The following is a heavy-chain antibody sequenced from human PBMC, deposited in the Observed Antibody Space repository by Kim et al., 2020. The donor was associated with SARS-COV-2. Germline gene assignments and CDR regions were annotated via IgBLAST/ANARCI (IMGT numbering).Heavy chain of an antibody. V-gene: IGHV4-34*01. CDR3: ARIPARSGISSGYYPMHY. CDR1: GGSFSGYY. D-gene: IGHD3-22*01. Sequence: SETLSLTCAVYGGSFSGYYWSWIRQPPGKGLEWIGEINHSGSTNYNPSLKSRVTISVDTSKNQFSLKLSSVTAADTAVYYCARIPARSGISSGYYPMHYWGQGTLVTVSS. CDR2: INHSGST. J-gene: IGHJ4*02.